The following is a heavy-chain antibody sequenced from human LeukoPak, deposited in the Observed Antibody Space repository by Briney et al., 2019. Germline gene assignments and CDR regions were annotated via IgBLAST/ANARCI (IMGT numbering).Heavy chain of an antibody. J-gene: IGHJ6*02. CDR2: INHSGST. CDR1: GGSFSGYY. D-gene: IGHD6-19*01. Sequence: SETLSLTCAVYGGSFSGYYWSWIRQPPGKGLEWIGEINHSGSTNYNPSLKSRVTISVDTSKNQFSLKLSSVTAADTAVCYCARGIAVAGPLSLYYYYYGMDVWGQGTTVTVSS. V-gene: IGHV4-34*01. CDR3: ARGIAVAGPLSLYYYYYGMDV.